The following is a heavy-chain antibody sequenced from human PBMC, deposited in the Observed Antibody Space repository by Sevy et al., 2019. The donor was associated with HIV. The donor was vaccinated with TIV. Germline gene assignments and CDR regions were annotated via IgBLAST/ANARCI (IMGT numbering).Heavy chain of an antibody. CDR1: GYSFTSYW. Sequence: GESLKIACKGSGYSFTSYWIGWVRQMPGKGLEWMGIIYPGDSDTRYSPSFQGQVTISADKSISTAYLQWSSLKASDTAIYYCARKVRSGTSLFGAFDIWGQGTMVTVSS. D-gene: IGHD1-1*01. V-gene: IGHV5-51*01. J-gene: IGHJ3*02. CDR2: IYPGDSDT. CDR3: ARKVRSGTSLFGAFDI.